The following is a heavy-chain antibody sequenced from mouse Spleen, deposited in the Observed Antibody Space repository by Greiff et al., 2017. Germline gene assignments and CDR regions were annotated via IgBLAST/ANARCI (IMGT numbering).Heavy chain of an antibody. CDR1: GFTFSDYY. CDR3: ARGGRPDAMDY. V-gene: IGHV5-16*01. D-gene: IGHD2-12*01. CDR2: INYDGSST. Sequence: EVKLVESEGGLVQPGSSMKLSCTASGFTFSDYYMAWVRQVPEKGLEWVANINYDGSSTYYLDSLKSRFIISRDNAKNILYLQMSSLKSEDTATYYCARGGRPDAMDYWGQGTSVTVSS. J-gene: IGHJ4*01.